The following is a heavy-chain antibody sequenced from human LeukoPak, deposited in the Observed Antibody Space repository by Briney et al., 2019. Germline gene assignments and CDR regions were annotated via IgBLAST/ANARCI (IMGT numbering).Heavy chain of an antibody. CDR1: GGSFSGYY. J-gene: IGHJ5*02. V-gene: IGHV4-34*01. CDR2: IKHSGST. D-gene: IGHD3-22*01. CDR3: ARGVTMIVVVITYDWFDP. Sequence: PSETLSLTCAVYGGSFSGYYWSWIRQPPGKGLEWIGEIKHSGSTNYNPSLKSRVTISVDTSKNQFSLKLSSVTAADTAVYYCARGVTMIVVVITYDWFDPWGQGTLVTVSS.